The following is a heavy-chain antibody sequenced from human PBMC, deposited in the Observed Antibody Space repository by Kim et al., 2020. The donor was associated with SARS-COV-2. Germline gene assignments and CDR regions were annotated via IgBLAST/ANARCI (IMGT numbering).Heavy chain of an antibody. J-gene: IGHJ5*02. Sequence: NPSRKSRVTISVDTSKNQFSLKLSSVTAADTAVYYCAREQQLVMGSWFDPWGQGTLVTVSS. D-gene: IGHD6-13*01. V-gene: IGHV4-39*02. CDR3: AREQQLVMGSWFDP.